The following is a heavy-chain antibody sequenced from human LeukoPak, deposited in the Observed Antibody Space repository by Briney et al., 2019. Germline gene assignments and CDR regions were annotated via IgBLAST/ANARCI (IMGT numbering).Heavy chain of an antibody. CDR1: GGSISSSSYY. D-gene: IGHD6-13*01. CDR2: IYYSGST. CDR3: ARHSAAARRSPYYFDY. V-gene: IGHV4-61*05. Sequence: PSETLSLTCTVSGGSISSSSYYWSWIRQPPGKGLEWIGYIYYSGSTNYNPSLKSRVTISVDTSKNQFSLKLSSVTAADTAVYYCARHSAAARRSPYYFDYWGQGTLVTVSS. J-gene: IGHJ4*02.